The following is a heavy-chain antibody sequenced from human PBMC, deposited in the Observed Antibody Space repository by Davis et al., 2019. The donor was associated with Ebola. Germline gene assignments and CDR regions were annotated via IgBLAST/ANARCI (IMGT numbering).Heavy chain of an antibody. Sequence: GESLKISCAASGFTFSIQGMNWVRQAPGKGLEWISYISSAGSDIYYADSVKGRFTISRDNAKNTLFLQMNSLRAEDTAVYYCARDGENYSDLDYWGQGTLVTVSS. CDR3: ARDGENYSDLDY. CDR2: ISSAGSDI. CDR1: GFTFSIQG. J-gene: IGHJ4*02. V-gene: IGHV3-21*05. D-gene: IGHD3-10*01.